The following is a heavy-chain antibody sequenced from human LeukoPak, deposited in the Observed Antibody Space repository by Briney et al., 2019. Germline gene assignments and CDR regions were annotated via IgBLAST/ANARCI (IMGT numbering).Heavy chain of an antibody. Sequence: ASVKVSCKASVGTSISYASSWVRQAPGEGREWWGWVSASADNTDCDQKFQGGVPMTTDTSTSTAYIELRSLRSDETAVYYCARGGYSYGYMGYSDYWGQGTLVTVSS. CDR2: VSASADNT. J-gene: IGHJ4*02. CDR3: ARGGYSYGYMGYSDY. CDR1: VGTSISYA. V-gene: IGHV1-18*01. D-gene: IGHD5-18*01.